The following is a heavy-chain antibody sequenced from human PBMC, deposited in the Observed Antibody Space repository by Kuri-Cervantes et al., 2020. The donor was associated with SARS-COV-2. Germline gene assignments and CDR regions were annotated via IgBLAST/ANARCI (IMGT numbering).Heavy chain of an antibody. V-gene: IGHV4-61*02. CDR2: IYTSGST. J-gene: IGHJ6*03. CDR3: ARDIVVVPAASPLYYYYMDV. D-gene: IGHD2-2*01. Sequence: SETLSLTCTVSGGSISSGSYYWSWIRQPAGKGLEWIGRIYTSGSTNYNPSLKSRVTISVDTSKNQFSLQLNSVTPEDTAVYYCARDIVVVPAASPLYYYYMDVWGKGTTVTVSS. CDR1: GGSISSGSYY.